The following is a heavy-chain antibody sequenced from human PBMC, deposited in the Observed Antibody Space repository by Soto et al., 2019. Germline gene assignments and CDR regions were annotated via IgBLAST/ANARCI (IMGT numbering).Heavy chain of an antibody. CDR1: GGFVSSGNYY. J-gene: IGHJ3*02. CDR2: MSHSGGT. CDR3: ARVERGTATTVVDAFDI. D-gene: IGHD1-1*01. V-gene: IGHV4-34*01. Sequence: QEQLQQWGAGLLKPSETLSLTCAVYGGFVSSGNYYWSWIRQPPGKGLEWIGEMSHSGGTHFNPSLKSRVNISVDTPKNQFSLKMSSVTAADTALYYCARVERGTATTVVDAFDIWGPGTMVTVSS.